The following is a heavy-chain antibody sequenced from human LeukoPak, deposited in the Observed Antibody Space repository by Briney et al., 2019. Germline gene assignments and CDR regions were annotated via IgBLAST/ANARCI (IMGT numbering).Heavy chain of an antibody. V-gene: IGHV4-34*01. Sequence: SETLSLTCAVYGGSFSGYYWSWIRQPPGKGLEWIGEINHSGSTNYNPSLKSRVTISVETSKNQFSLKLSSVTAADTAVYYCARGRCSGGSCYAVDFDYWGQGTLVTVSS. CDR3: ARGRCSGGSCYAVDFDY. J-gene: IGHJ4*02. D-gene: IGHD2-15*01. CDR1: GGSFSGYY. CDR2: INHSGST.